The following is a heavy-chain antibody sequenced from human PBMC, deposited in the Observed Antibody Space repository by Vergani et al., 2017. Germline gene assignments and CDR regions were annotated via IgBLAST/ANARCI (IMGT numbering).Heavy chain of an antibody. J-gene: IGHJ4*02. CDR2: MDYNGRA. Sequence: QLQLQESGSGLVKPSQTLSLNCAASGGSISSGAFSWGWIRQPPGKGLEWIGRMDYNGRAYYTPSLRRRVAISIDTSKMQFSLKLYSLTAADTAIYYCARHVTQDYYNDSDYFDYWGLGTLVTVSS. CDR1: GGSISSGAFS. D-gene: IGHD3-22*01. V-gene: IGHV4-30-2*03. CDR3: ARHVTQDYYNDSDYFDY.